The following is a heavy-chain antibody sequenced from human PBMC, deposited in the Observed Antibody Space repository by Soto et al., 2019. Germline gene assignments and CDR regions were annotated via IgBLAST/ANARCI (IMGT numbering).Heavy chain of an antibody. V-gene: IGHV3-30*18. Sequence: QVQLVESGGGVVQPGRSLRLSCAASGFTFSSYGMHWVRQAPGKGLEWVAVISYDGSNKYYADSVKGRFTISRDNSKNTLYLQMTSLRAEDTAVYYCAKEGPRYSSSSTRRWIFDYWGQGTLVTVSS. J-gene: IGHJ4*02. CDR2: ISYDGSNK. CDR1: GFTFSSYG. D-gene: IGHD6-6*01. CDR3: AKEGPRYSSSSTRRWIFDY.